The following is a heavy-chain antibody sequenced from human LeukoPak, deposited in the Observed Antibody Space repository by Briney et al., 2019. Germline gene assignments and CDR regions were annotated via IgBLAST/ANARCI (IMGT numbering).Heavy chain of an antibody. CDR2: ISSSGSTI. Sequence: GGSLRLSCVGSGFTSIAYALTWARQAPGKGLEWVSYISSSGSTIYYADSVKGRFTISRDNAKNSLYLQMNSLRAEDTAVYYCARAXPRHDSSGYYHYWGQGTLVTVSS. CDR1: GFTSIAYA. CDR3: ARAXPRHDSSGYYHY. V-gene: IGHV3-11*01. J-gene: IGHJ4*02. D-gene: IGHD3-22*01.